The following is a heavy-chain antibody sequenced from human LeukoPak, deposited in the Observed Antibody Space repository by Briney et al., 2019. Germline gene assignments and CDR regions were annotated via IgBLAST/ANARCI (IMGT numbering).Heavy chain of an antibody. CDR3: ARGRGLDYFDY. V-gene: IGHV4-30-2*01. D-gene: IGHD3-10*01. CDR2: IYHSGST. J-gene: IGHJ4*02. Sequence: SETLSLTCTVSGGFISSGGYSWSWIRQPPGKGLEWIGYIYHSGSTYYNPSLKSRVTISVDRSKNQFSLKLSSVTAADTAVYYCARGRGLDYFDYWGQGTLVTVSS. CDR1: GGFISSGGYS.